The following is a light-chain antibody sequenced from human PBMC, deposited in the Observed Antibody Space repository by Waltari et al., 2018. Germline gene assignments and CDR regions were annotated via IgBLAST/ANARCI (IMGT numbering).Light chain of an antibody. CDR1: NIGDKS. Sequence: SSVLTQPPSVSLDPGKTASITCCGSNIGDKSVHWYPQRPGQAPLLVIDDDSARPSGIPERFSGSNSGNTATLTISRVEAGDGADYYCQVWDSNTNHVIFGGGTKLTVL. CDR3: QVWDSNTNHVI. V-gene: IGLV3-21*04. CDR2: DDS. J-gene: IGLJ2*01.